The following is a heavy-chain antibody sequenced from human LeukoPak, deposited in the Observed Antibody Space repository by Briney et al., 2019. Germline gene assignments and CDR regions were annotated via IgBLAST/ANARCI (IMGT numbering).Heavy chain of an antibody. J-gene: IGHJ4*02. CDR1: GFTFSSYG. D-gene: IGHD3-3*01. CDR2: IWYDGSNK. Sequence: GGSLRLSCAASGFTFSSYGMHWVRQAPGKGLEWVAVIWYDGSNKYYADSVKGRFTISRDNSKNTLYLQMNSLRAEDTAVYYCARGQLLRCLEWLLSPNPVDYWGQGALVTVAS. V-gene: IGHV3-30*19. CDR3: ARGQLLRCLEWLLSPNPVDY.